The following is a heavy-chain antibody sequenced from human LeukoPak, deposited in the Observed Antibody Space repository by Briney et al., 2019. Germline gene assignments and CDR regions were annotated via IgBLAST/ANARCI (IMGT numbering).Heavy chain of an antibody. Sequence: SETLSLTCTVSGVSITTSTYYWGWIRQPPGKGLEWIGCIYYTGSTYYNPSLKSRVTLSIDTSKSQFSVRLSSVTAADTASYFCARHVTTSAIEALDVWGQRTVVIVPS. D-gene: IGHD4-17*01. CDR1: GVSITTSTYY. V-gene: IGHV4-39*01. CDR3: ARHVTTSAIEALDV. CDR2: IYYTGST. J-gene: IGHJ3*01.